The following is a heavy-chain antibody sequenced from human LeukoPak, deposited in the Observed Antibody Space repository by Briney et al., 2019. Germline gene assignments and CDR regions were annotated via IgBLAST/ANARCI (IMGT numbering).Heavy chain of an antibody. J-gene: IGHJ4*02. V-gene: IGHV3-21*04. CDR1: GFTFSSYS. CDR2: ISSSGTYI. Sequence: PGGSLRLSCAASGFTFSSYSMNWVRQAPGKGLEWVSSISSSGTYIYFADSVKGRFTISRDNAKNSLYLQMNSLRAEDTALYYCARKGYYGSGTYLDYWGQGTLVTVSS. CDR3: ARKGYYGSGTYLDY. D-gene: IGHD3-10*01.